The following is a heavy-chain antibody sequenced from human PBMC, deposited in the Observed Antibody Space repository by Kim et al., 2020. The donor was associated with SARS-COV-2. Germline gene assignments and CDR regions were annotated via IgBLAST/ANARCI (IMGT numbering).Heavy chain of an antibody. J-gene: IGHJ5*01. D-gene: IGHD6-19*01. CDR2: ISYDGSSQ. CDR1: GFSFSSYT. Sequence: GGSLRLSCAASGFSFSSYTMHWVRQAPGKGLEWVALISYDGSSQYYADSVKGRFTISRDYSKNTVNLQMNSLRAADTAVYYCARGVGYSSGWYGDSWGQGTLVTVSS. V-gene: IGHV3-30*04. CDR3: ARGVGYSSGWYGDS.